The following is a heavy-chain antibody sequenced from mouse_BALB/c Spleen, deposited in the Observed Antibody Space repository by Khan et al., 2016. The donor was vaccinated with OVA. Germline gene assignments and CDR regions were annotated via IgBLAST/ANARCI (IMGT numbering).Heavy chain of an antibody. J-gene: IGHJ1*01. V-gene: IGHV9-3-1*01. Sequence: QIQLVQSGPELKKPGETVKISCKASGYTFTNHAMNWVKQATGKGLKWMGWINTYTGEPTYSDDFKGRFAISLDTSASTAYLQINNLKNEDTATYCCARGYWYCDVWGAGTTVTVSS. CDR3: ARGYWYCDV. CDR1: GYTFTNHA. CDR2: INTYTGEP.